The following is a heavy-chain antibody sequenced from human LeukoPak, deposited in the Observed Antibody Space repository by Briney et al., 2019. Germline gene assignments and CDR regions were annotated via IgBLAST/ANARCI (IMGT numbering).Heavy chain of an antibody. CDR2: ISASGGNT. V-gene: IGHV3-23*01. J-gene: IGHJ4*02. D-gene: IGHD3-9*01. Sequence: GGSLRLSCTVSGFTFYNYAINWVRQAPGKGLEWVSGISASGGNTYYADSVKGRFTISRDNSKNTLYLHMSSLRAEDTAVYYCAKSYSDWFYFDFWGQGTLVTVSS. CDR1: GFTFYNYA. CDR3: AKSYSDWFYFDF.